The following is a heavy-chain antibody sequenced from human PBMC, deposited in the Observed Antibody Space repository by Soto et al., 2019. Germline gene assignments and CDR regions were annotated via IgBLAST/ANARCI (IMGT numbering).Heavy chain of an antibody. CDR3: ARARGSGTTDAFDI. V-gene: IGHV3-13*01. D-gene: IGHD3-10*01. CDR1: GFTFSSYD. Sequence: GGSLRLSCAASGFTFSSYDMHWVRQATGKGLEWVSAIGTAGDTYYPGSVKGRFTISRENAKNSLYLQMNSLRAGDTAVYYCARARGSGTTDAFDIWGQGTMVTVSS. CDR2: IGTAGDT. J-gene: IGHJ3*02.